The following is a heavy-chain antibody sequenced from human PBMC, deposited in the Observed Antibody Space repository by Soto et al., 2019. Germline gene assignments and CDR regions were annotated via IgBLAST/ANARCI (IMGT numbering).Heavy chain of an antibody. Sequence: QVQLVESGGGVVQPGRSLRLSCAASGFTFSSYGMHWVRQAPGKGLEWVAVIWYDGSNKYYADSVKGRFTISRDNSKNTLYLQMNSLRAEDTAVYYCARDDVRGVIPYYYYGMDVWGQGTTVTVSS. CDR3: ARDDVRGVIPYYYYGMDV. V-gene: IGHV3-33*01. J-gene: IGHJ6*02. CDR1: GFTFSSYG. CDR2: IWYDGSNK. D-gene: IGHD3-10*02.